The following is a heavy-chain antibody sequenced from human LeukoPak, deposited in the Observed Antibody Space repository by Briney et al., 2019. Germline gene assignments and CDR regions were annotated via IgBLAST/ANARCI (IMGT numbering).Heavy chain of an antibody. CDR1: GFTFSNYN. CDR3: ATTSEDY. Sequence: PGGSLRLSCAASGFTFSNYNMNWVRQAPGKGLEWVSSISSGGSYIYYADSVKGRFTISRDNTKNSLYLQMNSLRAEDTAVYYCATTSEDYWGQGTLVTVSS. J-gene: IGHJ4*02. CDR2: ISSGGSYI. V-gene: IGHV3-21*01.